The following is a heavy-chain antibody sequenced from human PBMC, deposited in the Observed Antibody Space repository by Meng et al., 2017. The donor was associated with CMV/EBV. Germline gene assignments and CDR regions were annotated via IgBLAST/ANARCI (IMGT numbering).Heavy chain of an antibody. D-gene: IGHD2-2*02. CDR2: ISGSGGST. V-gene: IGHV3-23*01. J-gene: IGHJ5*02. Sequence: GESLKISCAASGFTFSSYAMSWVRQAPGKGLGWVSAISGSGGSTYYADSVKGGCTISRDKSKNTLYLQMNSLRAEDTAVYYCAKGLGIVVVPAAIWGSSSSGGGNWFDPWGQGTLVTVSS. CDR3: AKGLGIVVVPAAIWGSSSSGGGNWFDP. CDR1: GFTFSSYA.